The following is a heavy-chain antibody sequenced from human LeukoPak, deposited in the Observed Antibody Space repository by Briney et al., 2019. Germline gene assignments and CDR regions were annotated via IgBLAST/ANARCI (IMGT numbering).Heavy chain of an antibody. CDR3: ARVVQNYDILTGYYSYYFDY. V-gene: IGHV4-30-2*01. CDR1: GGSISSGGYS. D-gene: IGHD3-9*01. J-gene: IGHJ4*02. Sequence: SETLSLTCAVSGGSISSGGYSWSWIRQPPGKGLEWIGYIYHSGSTYYNPSLKSRVTISVDRSKNQFSLKLSSVTAADTAVYYCARVVQNYDILTGYYSYYFDYWGQGTLVTVSS. CDR2: IYHSGST.